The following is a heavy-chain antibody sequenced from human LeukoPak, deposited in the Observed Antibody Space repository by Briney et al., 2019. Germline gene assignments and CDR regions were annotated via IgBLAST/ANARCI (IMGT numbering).Heavy chain of an antibody. Sequence: GGSLRLSCAASGFSFSSHAMCWVRQAPGKGLEWVAVISYDGSNKCYADSVKGRFTISRDNSKNTLYLQMNSLRADDTAVYYCARQDEGAFDIWGQGTMVTVSS. CDR1: GFSFSSHA. CDR3: ARQDEGAFDI. D-gene: IGHD2-15*01. V-gene: IGHV3-30*03. J-gene: IGHJ3*02. CDR2: ISYDGSNK.